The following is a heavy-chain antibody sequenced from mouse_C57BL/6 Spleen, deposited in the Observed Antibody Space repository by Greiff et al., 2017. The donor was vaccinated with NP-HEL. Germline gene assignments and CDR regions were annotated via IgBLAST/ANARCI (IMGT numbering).Heavy chain of an antibody. CDR2: IDPSDSYT. J-gene: IGHJ2*01. CDR1: GYTFTSYW. Sequence: QVQLQQPGAELVKPGASVKLSCKASGYTFTSYWMQWVKQRPGQGLEWIGEIDPSDSYTNYNQKFKGKATLTVDTSSSTAYMQLSSLTSEDSAVYYCARVSDSYYFDYWGQGTTLTVSS. V-gene: IGHV1-50*01. CDR3: ARVSDSYYFDY.